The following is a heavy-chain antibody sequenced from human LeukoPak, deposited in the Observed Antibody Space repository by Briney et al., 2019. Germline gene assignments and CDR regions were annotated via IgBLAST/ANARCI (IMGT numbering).Heavy chain of an antibody. J-gene: IGHJ5*02. CDR3: ARPLYNSWDRVDP. Sequence: SETLSLTCTVSGASISSSSRADYFFWGWIRQAPGKGLEWIGSIDYSVHTYYNPSLKTRATISVDTPKNQFSLSLRSVTAADTAVYYCARPLYNSWDRVDPWGQGTLITVS. CDR2: IDYSVHT. D-gene: IGHD3-16*01. CDR1: GASISSSSRADYFF. V-gene: IGHV4-39*01.